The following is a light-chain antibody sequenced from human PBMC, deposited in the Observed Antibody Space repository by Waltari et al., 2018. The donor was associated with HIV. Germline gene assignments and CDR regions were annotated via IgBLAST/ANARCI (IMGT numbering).Light chain of an antibody. CDR3: ATWDDSLNGQV. Sequence: QSVLTQSPSASGTPGQRVTIYCFGTTSNIGSNTVNWYKQFPGTAPNLLIYSNDQRPSGVPDRFSGSKSDYSASLAISWLQSEDDGDYYCATWDDSLNGQVFGSGTKVTVL. CDR1: TSNIGSNT. V-gene: IGLV1-44*01. CDR2: SND. J-gene: IGLJ1*01.